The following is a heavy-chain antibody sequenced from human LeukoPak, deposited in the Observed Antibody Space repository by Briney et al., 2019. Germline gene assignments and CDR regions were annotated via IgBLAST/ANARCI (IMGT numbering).Heavy chain of an antibody. J-gene: IGHJ5*02. CDR3: TRHGSQTYYYGSGRNNWFDP. CDR2: IRSKANSYAT. D-gene: IGHD3-10*01. V-gene: IGHV3-73*01. Sequence: PGGSLRLSCAASGFTFSGSAMHWVRQASGKGLEWVGRIRSKANSYATAYAASVKGRFTISRDDSKNTAYLQMNSLKTEDTAVYYCTRHGSQTYYYGSGRNNWFDPWGQGTPVTVSS. CDR1: GFTFSGSA.